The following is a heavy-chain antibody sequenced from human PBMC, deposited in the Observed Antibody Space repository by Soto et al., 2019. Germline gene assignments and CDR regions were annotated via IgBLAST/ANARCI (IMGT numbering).Heavy chain of an antibody. CDR3: ARGGWKLFDY. V-gene: IGHV4-59*01. D-gene: IGHD6-19*01. CDR1: GGSISSYY. CDR2: IYYSGST. Sequence: SXTLSLTWTVSGGSISSYYWSWIRQPPGKGLEWIGYIYYSGSTNYNPSLKSRVTISVDTSKNQFSLKLSSVTAADTPVYYCARGGWKLFDYWGQGNLVTVS. J-gene: IGHJ4*02.